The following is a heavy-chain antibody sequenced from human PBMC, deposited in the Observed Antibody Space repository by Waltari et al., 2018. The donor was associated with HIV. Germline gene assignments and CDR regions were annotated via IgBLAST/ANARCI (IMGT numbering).Heavy chain of an antibody. CDR1: GFTFNKFA. D-gene: IGHD4-17*01. CDR2: ISGSGGNK. J-gene: IGHJ3*01. V-gene: IGHV3-23*01. CDR3: AKTVPTVTSIFEGLDV. Sequence: QLLESGGGLVKPGGSLRLSCVASGFTFNKFAMNWVRQAPGKGLEWRSSISGSGGNKYYADSVKGRISISRENSQNTVYLQINSLRVDDTATYYCAKTVPTVTSIFEGLDVWGQGAMVIVSS.